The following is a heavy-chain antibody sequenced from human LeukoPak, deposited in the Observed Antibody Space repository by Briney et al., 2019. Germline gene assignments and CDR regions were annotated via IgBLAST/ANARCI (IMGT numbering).Heavy chain of an antibody. CDR3: ASAGKTYYYDSSGYYEDY. Sequence: ASVKVSCKASGYTFTGYYMHWVRQAPGQGLEWMGWINPNSGGTNYAQKFQGRVTMTRDTSISTAYMELSRLRSDDTAVYYCASAGKTYYYDSSGYYEDYWGQGTLVSVSS. V-gene: IGHV1-2*02. D-gene: IGHD3-22*01. CDR2: INPNSGGT. J-gene: IGHJ4*02. CDR1: GYTFTGYY.